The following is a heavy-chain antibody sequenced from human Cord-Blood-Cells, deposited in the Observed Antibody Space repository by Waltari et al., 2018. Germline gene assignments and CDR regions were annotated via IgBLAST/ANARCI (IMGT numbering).Heavy chain of an antibody. Sequence: QVQLQESGPGLVKPSETQSLTCTVSGGSISSHYWIWIRQPPGQGLEWFGYIYYSGSTNYNPSLKSRVTISVDTSKNQFSLKLSSVTAADTAVYYCARVRENTIFGVVTSSNWFDPWGQGTLVTVSS. CDR3: ARVRENTIFGVVTSSNWFDP. CDR2: IYYSGST. V-gene: IGHV4-59*11. J-gene: IGHJ5*02. D-gene: IGHD3-3*01. CDR1: GGSISSHY.